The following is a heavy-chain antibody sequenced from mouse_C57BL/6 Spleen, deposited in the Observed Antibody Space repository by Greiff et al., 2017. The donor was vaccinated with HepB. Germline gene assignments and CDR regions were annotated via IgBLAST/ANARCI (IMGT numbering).Heavy chain of an antibody. D-gene: IGHD1-1*01. CDR3: ARGYYGSSFVWFAY. CDR2: IHPNSGST. J-gene: IGHJ3*01. V-gene: IGHV1-64*01. CDR1: GYTFTSYW. Sequence: QVHVKQPGAELVKPGASVKLSCKASGYTFTSYWMHWVKQRPGQGLEWIGMIHPNSGSTNYNEKFKSKATLTVDKSSSTAYMQLSSLTSEDSAVYYCARGYYGSSFVWFAYWGQGTLVTVSA.